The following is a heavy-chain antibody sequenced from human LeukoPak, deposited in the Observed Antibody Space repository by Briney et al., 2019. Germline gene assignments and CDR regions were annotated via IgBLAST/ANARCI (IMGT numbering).Heavy chain of an antibody. Sequence: GGSLRLSCAASGFTFSSYGVSWVRQAPGKGLEWVSAISGSGDSTYYADSVKGRFTISRDNSKNTLYLQMNSLRAEDTAVYYCARAYYDSSGYLGRYLDYWGQGTLVTVSS. CDR3: ARAYYDSSGYLGRYLDY. CDR2: ISGSGDST. J-gene: IGHJ4*02. V-gene: IGHV3-23*01. D-gene: IGHD3-22*01. CDR1: GFTFSSYG.